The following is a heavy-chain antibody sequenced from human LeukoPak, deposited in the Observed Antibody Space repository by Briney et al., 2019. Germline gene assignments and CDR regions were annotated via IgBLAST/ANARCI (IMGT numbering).Heavy chain of an antibody. V-gene: IGHV3-23*01. CDR3: AKGSYYDSSGSFYFDY. J-gene: IGHJ4*02. D-gene: IGHD3-22*01. CDR1: GFTFSSYA. Sequence: GGSLRLSCAASGFTFSSYAMSWVRQAPGKGLEWVSGISGSGDNTYYADSVKGRFTISRDNSKNTLYVQVNSLGTEDTAAYYCAKGSYYDSSGSFYFDYWAREPWSPSPQ. CDR2: ISGSGDNT.